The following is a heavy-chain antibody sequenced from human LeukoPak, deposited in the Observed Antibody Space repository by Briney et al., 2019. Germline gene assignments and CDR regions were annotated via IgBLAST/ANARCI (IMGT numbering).Heavy chain of an antibody. CDR3: TRAVSYYDSSGFLDV. CDR1: GFTFGDYA. J-gene: IGHJ6*04. Sequence: PGRPLRLSCTASGFTFGDYAMSWVRQAPGKGLEWVGFIRSKAYGGTTEYAASVKGRFTISRDDSKSIAYLQMNSLKTEDTAVYYCTRAVSYYDSSGFLDVWGKGTTVTVSS. CDR2: IRSKAYGGTT. D-gene: IGHD3-22*01. V-gene: IGHV3-49*04.